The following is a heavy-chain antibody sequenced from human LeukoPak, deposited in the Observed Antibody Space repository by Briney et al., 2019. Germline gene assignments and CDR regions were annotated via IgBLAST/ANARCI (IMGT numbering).Heavy chain of an antibody. CDR1: GYTFTSYG. CDR3: ARGRASIAVAIGSDY. Sequence: ASVKVSCKASGYTFTSYGISWVRQAPGQGLEWMGWISAYNGNTNYAQKLQGRVTMTTDTSTSTAYMELRSLRSDDTAVYYCARGRASIAVAIGSDYWGQGTLVTVSS. V-gene: IGHV1-18*01. J-gene: IGHJ4*02. CDR2: ISAYNGNT. D-gene: IGHD6-19*01.